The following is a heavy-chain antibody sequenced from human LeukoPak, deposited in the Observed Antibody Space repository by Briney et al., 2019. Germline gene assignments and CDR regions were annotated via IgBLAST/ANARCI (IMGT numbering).Heavy chain of an antibody. CDR1: GGSISSSSYY. D-gene: IGHD6-19*01. CDR2: IYYSGST. V-gene: IGHV4-39*07. CDR3: ARDNPSWQWLAK. J-gene: IGHJ4*02. Sequence: SETLSLTCTVSGGSISSSSYYWGWIRQPPGKGLEWIGSIYYSGSTYYNPSLKSRVTISVDTSKNQFSLKLSSVTAADTAVYYCARDNPSWQWLAKWGQGTLVTVSS.